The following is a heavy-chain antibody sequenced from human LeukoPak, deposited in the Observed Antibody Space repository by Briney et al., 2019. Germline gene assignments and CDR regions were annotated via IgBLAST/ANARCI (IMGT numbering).Heavy chain of an antibody. D-gene: IGHD2-2*01. V-gene: IGHV3-48*03. Sequence: PGGSLRLSCAASGFTFSSYEMNWVRQAPGKGLEWVSYISSSGSTIYYADSVKGRFTISRDNAKNSLYLQMNSLRAEDTAVYYCAREGYCSSTSCSYYYYYYMDVWGKGTTVTVSS. CDR3: AREGYCSSTSCSYYYYYYMDV. J-gene: IGHJ6*03. CDR1: GFTFSSYE. CDR2: ISSSGSTI.